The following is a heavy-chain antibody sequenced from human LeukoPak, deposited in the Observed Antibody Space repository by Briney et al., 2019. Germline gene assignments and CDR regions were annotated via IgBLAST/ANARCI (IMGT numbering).Heavy chain of an antibody. CDR2: IIPILGIA. V-gene: IGHV1-69*04. J-gene: IGHJ4*02. Sequence: ASVKVSCKASGGTFSSYAISWVRQAPGQGLEWMGRIIPILGIANYARKFQGRVTITADKSTSTAYMELSSLRSEDTAVYYCARGLMTTGNFDYWGQGTLVTVSS. CDR1: GGTFSSYA. D-gene: IGHD4-17*01. CDR3: ARGLMTTGNFDY.